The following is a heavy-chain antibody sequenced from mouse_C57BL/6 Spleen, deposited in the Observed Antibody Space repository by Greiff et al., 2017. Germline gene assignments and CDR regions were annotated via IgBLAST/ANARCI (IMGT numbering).Heavy chain of an antibody. D-gene: IGHD1-1*01. Sequence: QVQLQQPGAELVMPGASVKLSCKASGYTFTSYWMHWVKQRPGQGLEWIGEIDPSDSYTNYNQKFKGKSTLTVDKSSSTAYMQLSSLTSEDSAVYYCARNYYYYGSPWYFDVWGTGTTVTVSS. CDR3: ARNYYYYGSPWYFDV. J-gene: IGHJ1*03. CDR2: IDPSDSYT. V-gene: IGHV1-69*01. CDR1: GYTFTSYW.